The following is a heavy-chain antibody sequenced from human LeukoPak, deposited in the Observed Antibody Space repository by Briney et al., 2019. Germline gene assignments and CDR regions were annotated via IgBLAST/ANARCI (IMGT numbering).Heavy chain of an antibody. V-gene: IGHV4-39*01. CDR3: ARHAGHSGRNLFAFDI. D-gene: IGHD1-26*01. CDR2: VYYSGST. CDR1: GGSFSSSGCI. J-gene: IGHJ3*02. Sequence: SETLSLTCTVSGGSFSSSGCIGGWIRQSPGKGLEWIGSVYYSGSTYYNPSLKGRVTISVDSSKNQFSLRLNSVTATDTAVYYCARHAGHSGRNLFAFDIWGQGTMVTVSS.